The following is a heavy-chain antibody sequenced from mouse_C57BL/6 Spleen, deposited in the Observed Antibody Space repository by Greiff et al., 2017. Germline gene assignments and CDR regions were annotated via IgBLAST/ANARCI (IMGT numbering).Heavy chain of an antibody. Sequence: DVKLVESGGGLVQPKGSLKLSCAASGFSFNTYAMNWVRQAPGKGLEWVARIRSKSNNYATYYADSVKDRFTISRDDSESMLYLQMNNLKTEDTAMYYCVGGPRFAYWGQGTLVTVSA. V-gene: IGHV10-1*01. CDR3: VGGPRFAY. CDR1: GFSFNTYA. J-gene: IGHJ3*01. CDR2: IRSKSNNYAT.